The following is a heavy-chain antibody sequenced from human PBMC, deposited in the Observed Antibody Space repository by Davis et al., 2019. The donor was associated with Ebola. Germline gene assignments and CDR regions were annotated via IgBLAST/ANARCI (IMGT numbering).Heavy chain of an antibody. CDR2: IFYLGST. CDR1: GGSFSDYY. CDR3: ARTLAVAGTFLFDN. V-gene: IGHV4-59*01. J-gene: IGHJ4*02. D-gene: IGHD6-19*01. Sequence: MPGGSLRLSCAVYGGSFSDYYWSWIRQPPGMGLEWIGYIFYLGSTHYNPSLRSRVTISLDTSKNQFSLKLTSVTAADTAVYYCARTLAVAGTFLFDNWGQGSLVTVSS.